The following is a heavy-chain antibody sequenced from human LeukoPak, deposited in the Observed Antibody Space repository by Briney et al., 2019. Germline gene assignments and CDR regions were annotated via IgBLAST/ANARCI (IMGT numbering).Heavy chain of an antibody. D-gene: IGHD3-3*01. CDR3: AKDRSYSGYYFDY. CDR1: GFTFDDYA. CDR2: ISWNSGGI. Sequence: GGSLRLSCAASGFTFDDYAMHWVRQAPGKGLEWVSGISWNSGGIGYADSVKGRFTISRDNAKNSLYLQMNSQRAEDTALYYCAKDRSYSGYYFDYWGQGTLVTVSS. V-gene: IGHV3-9*01. J-gene: IGHJ4*02.